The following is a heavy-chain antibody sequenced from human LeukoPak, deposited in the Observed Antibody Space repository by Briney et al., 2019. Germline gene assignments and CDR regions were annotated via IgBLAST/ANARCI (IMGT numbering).Heavy chain of an antibody. Sequence: GGSLRLSCAASGFTFSSYAMSWVRQAPGKGLEWVSAISGSGGSTYYADSVKGRFTISRDNSKNTLYLQMNSLRAEDTAVYYCAKGHILLWFRELLYWGQGTLVTVSS. CDR1: GFTFSSYA. CDR2: ISGSGGST. V-gene: IGHV3-23*01. D-gene: IGHD3-10*01. J-gene: IGHJ4*02. CDR3: AKGHILLWFRELLY.